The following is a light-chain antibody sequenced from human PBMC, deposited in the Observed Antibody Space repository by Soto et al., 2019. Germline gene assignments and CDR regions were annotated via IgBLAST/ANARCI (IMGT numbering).Light chain of an antibody. CDR1: SSDVGAYDY. CDR3: SSYTTSDTPFV. CDR2: EVN. J-gene: IGLJ1*01. V-gene: IGLV2-8*01. Sequence: QSALTQPPSASGSPGQSVTISCTGTSSDVGAYDYVCWYQQHPGKAPKLMIYEVNKRPSGVPDRFSGSKSGNTASLTISGLQADDEADYYCSSYTTSDTPFVFGTGTKVTVL.